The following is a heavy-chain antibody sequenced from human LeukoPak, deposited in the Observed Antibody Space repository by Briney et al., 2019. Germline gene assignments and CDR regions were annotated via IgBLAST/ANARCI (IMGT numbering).Heavy chain of an antibody. CDR2: IYYSGGT. D-gene: IGHD1-26*01. V-gene: IGHV4-39*01. J-gene: IGHJ3*02. CDR1: GGAITSTTYY. Sequence: ASETLSLTCTVSGGAITSTTYYWGWIRQPPGKGLEWIGNIYYSGGTFYNSSLKSRLTISVDTSKSQFSLKLTSVTAADTALYYCARYSGSHYAFDIWGQGTMVTMSS. CDR3: ARYSGSHYAFDI.